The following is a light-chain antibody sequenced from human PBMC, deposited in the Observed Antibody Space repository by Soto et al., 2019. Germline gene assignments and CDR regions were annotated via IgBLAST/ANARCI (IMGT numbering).Light chain of an antibody. Sequence: EVVVTQSPATLSLSPGERATLSCRASQSVSRFLAWYQHQPCQAPRLLIFDASNRATGIPARFSASGSGTDFTLTISSLESEDSAVYYCQQRSDWPITFGQGTRLDI. CDR3: QQRSDWPIT. V-gene: IGKV3-11*01. J-gene: IGKJ5*01. CDR1: QSVSRF. CDR2: DAS.